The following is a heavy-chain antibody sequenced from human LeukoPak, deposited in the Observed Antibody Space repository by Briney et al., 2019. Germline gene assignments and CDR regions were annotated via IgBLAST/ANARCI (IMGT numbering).Heavy chain of an antibody. CDR2: INHSGST. J-gene: IGHJ3*02. Sequence: SETLSLTCTVSDDSITMYYWSWIRQPPGKGLEWIGEINHSGSTNYNPSLKSRVTISVDTSKNQFSLKLSSVTAADTAVYYCSRGPYSSGWYFPGAFDIWGQGTMVTVSS. D-gene: IGHD6-19*01. CDR3: SRGPYSSGWYFPGAFDI. CDR1: DDSITMYY. V-gene: IGHV4-34*01.